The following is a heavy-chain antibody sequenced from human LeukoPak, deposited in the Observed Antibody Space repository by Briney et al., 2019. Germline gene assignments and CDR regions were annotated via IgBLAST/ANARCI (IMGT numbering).Heavy chain of an antibody. Sequence: GASVKVSCKASGYTFTGYYMHWVRQAPGQGLEWMGWINPNSGCTNYAQKFQGRVTMTRDTSISTAYMELSRLRSDDTAVYYCARGGHITMVRGVIIYFDYWGQGTLVTVSS. CDR2: INPNSGCT. V-gene: IGHV1-2*02. J-gene: IGHJ4*02. CDR3: ARGGHITMVRGVIIYFDY. D-gene: IGHD3-10*01. CDR1: GYTFTGYY.